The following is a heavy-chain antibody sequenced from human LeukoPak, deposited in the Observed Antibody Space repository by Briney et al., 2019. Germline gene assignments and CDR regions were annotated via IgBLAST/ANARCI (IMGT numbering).Heavy chain of an antibody. J-gene: IGHJ4*02. CDR3: ARDLFGSSRDY. Sequence: PGGSLRLSCAASGFSFCNYWMEWVRQAPGKGLVWVSRINSDGRVTAYADSVKGRFTISRDNAKNTLYLQMNSLRAEDTAVYYCARDLFGSSRDYWGQGILVTVSS. CDR2: INSDGRVT. CDR1: GFSFCNYW. V-gene: IGHV3-74*01. D-gene: IGHD3-10*01.